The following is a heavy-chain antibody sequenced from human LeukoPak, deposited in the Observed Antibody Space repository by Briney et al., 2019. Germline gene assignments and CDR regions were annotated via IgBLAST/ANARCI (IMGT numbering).Heavy chain of an antibody. V-gene: IGHV4-59*08. D-gene: IGHD6-13*01. Sequence: SETLSLTCTVSGASIGSYYWSWVRQPPGKGLEWIGYIYHSGSTNYNPSLKSRVTISVDTSKNHFSLKLSSVIAADTAVYFCARQDSSSWWEIDYWGQGTLVTVSS. CDR2: IYHSGST. CDR3: ARQDSSSWWEIDY. CDR1: GASIGSYY. J-gene: IGHJ4*02.